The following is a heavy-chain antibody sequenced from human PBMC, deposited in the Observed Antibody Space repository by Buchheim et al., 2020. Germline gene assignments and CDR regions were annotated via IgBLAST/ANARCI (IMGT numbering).Heavy chain of an antibody. D-gene: IGHD3-22*01. J-gene: IGHJ6*02. CDR3: ARMYYYDSRPYYYYYYGMDV. V-gene: IGHV4-34*01. CDR1: GGSFSGYN. CDR2: INHSGST. Sequence: QVQLQQWGAGLLKPSETLSLTCAVYGGSFSGYNCTWIRQPPGKGLEWIGEINHSGSTNYNPPLKSRVTISVDTSKNQFSLKLSSVTAADTAVYYCARMYYYDSRPYYYYYYGMDVWGQGTT.